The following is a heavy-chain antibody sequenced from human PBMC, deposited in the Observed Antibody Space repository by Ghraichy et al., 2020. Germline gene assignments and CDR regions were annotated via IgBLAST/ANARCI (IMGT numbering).Heavy chain of an antibody. CDR2: ISGSGGST. J-gene: IGHJ4*02. Sequence: LSLTYAASGFTFSSYAMSWVRQAPGKGLEWGSAISGSGGSTYYADSVKGRFTISRDNSKNTLYLQMNSLRAEDTAVYYCAKDRDYDYVWGSYRQNYFDYWGQGTLVTVSS. CDR3: AKDRDYDYVWGSYRQNYFDY. V-gene: IGHV3-23*01. D-gene: IGHD3-16*02. CDR1: GFTFSSYA.